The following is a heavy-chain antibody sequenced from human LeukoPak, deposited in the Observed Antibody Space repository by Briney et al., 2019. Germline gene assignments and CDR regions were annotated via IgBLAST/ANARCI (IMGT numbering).Heavy chain of an antibody. CDR3: ARVGMITFGGVIVIFERGYFDY. CDR1: GGSFSGYY. D-gene: IGHD3-16*02. J-gene: IGHJ4*02. V-gene: IGHV4-34*01. CDR2: INHSGST. Sequence: PSETLSLTCAVYGGSFSGYYWSWIRQPPGKGLEWIGEINHSGSTNYNPSLKSRVTISVDTSKNQFSLKLSSVTAEDTAVYYCARVGMITFGGVIVIFERGYFDYWGQGTLVTVSS.